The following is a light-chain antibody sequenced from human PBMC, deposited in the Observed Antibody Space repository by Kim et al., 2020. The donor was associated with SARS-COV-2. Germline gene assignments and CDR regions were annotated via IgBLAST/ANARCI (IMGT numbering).Light chain of an antibody. CDR1: QDISNY. CDR3: QKCDSAPWT. Sequence: ASGGDRVTITCRASQDISNYLAWFQLKPGKAPKLLIYAASALQPGVPSRFSGSGPGTDFTLTVTSLQPEDVATYYCQKCDSAPWTFGQGTKVDIK. J-gene: IGKJ1*01. V-gene: IGKV1-27*01. CDR2: AAS.